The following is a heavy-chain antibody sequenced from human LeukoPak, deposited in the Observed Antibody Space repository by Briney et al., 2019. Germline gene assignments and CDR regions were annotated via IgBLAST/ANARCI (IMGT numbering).Heavy chain of an antibody. D-gene: IGHD3-9*01. V-gene: IGHV3-48*01. CDR3: ARDHRYGGLFDS. CDR2: ISSHSSTI. Sequence: GGSLRLSCAASRFPFSSYSMNWVRQAPGKGLESISYISSHSSTIYYADSVQGRFTISRDNAKNSLYLQMNSLRAEDTAVYYCARDHRYGGLFDSWGQGIPVTVSS. CDR1: RFPFSSYS. J-gene: IGHJ4*02.